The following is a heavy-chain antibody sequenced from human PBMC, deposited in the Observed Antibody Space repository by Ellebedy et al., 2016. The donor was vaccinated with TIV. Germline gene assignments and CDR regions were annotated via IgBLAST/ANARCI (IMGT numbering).Heavy chain of an antibody. J-gene: IGHJ6*03. Sequence: GSLRLXXAVYGGSFSGYYWSWIRQPPGKGLEWIGEINHSGSTNYNPSLKSRVTMSVDTSKNQFSLKLSSVTAADTAVYYCARVADFWSGYSWPGYMDVWGKGTTVTVSS. CDR2: INHSGST. D-gene: IGHD3-3*01. V-gene: IGHV4-34*01. CDR3: ARVADFWSGYSWPGYMDV. CDR1: GGSFSGYY.